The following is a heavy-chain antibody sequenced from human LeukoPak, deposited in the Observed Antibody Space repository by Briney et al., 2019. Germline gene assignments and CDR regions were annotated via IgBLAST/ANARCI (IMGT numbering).Heavy chain of an antibody. D-gene: IGHD3-10*01. Sequence: SETLSLTCTVSGGSISSSSYYWGWIRQPPGKGLEGIGSIYYSGSTYYNPSLKSRVTISVDTSKNQFSLKLSSVTAADTAVYYCARHLFTMVRGVLDYWGQGTLVTVSS. CDR1: GGSISSSSYY. V-gene: IGHV4-39*01. J-gene: IGHJ4*02. CDR3: ARHLFTMVRGVLDY. CDR2: IYYSGST.